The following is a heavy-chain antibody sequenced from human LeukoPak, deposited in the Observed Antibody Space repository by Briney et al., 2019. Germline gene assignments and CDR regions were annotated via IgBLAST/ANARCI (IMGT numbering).Heavy chain of an antibody. CDR3: VGDIAAAGYDAFDI. V-gene: IGHV1-69*13. J-gene: IGHJ3*02. D-gene: IGHD6-13*01. Sequence: SVKVSCKASGGTFSSYAISWVRQAPGQGLEWMGGIIPIFGTANYAQKFQGRVTITADESTSTAYMELSSLRSEDTAVYYCVGDIAAAGYDAFDIWGQGTMVTVSS. CDR2: IIPIFGTA. CDR1: GGTFSSYA.